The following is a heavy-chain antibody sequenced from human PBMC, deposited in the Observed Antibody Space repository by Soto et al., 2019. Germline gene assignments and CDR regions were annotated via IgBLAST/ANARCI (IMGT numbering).Heavy chain of an antibody. CDR1: GFTFSDYW. D-gene: IGHD3-9*01. CDR2: IKQDGSEK. CDR3: ARLRYLDRGDPGFDY. J-gene: IGHJ4*02. V-gene: IGHV3-7*01. Sequence: EVQLVDSGGGLVQPGGSLRLSCVASGFTFSDYWMTWVRQAPGQGLEWVANIKQDGSEKYYVDSVKGRFTISRDNAKNSLYLQMNSLRVEDTATYYCARLRYLDRGDPGFDYWGQGTLVTVSS.